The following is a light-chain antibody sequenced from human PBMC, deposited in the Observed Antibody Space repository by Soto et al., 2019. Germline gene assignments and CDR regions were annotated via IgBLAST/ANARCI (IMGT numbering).Light chain of an antibody. CDR3: QQTHTTPRLS. CDR1: QSIKNY. Sequence: DIQMTQSPSSLSASVGDRVIITCRASQSIKNYLNWYQQKPGKAPKLLMFAASNLQIGVPSRFSGSGSGTEFILTINGLQPEDFATYYGQQTHTTPRLSFGGGTKVEIK. V-gene: IGKV1-39*01. J-gene: IGKJ4*01. CDR2: AAS.